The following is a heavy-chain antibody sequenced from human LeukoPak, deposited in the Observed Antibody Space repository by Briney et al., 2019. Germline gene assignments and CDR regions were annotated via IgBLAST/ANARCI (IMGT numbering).Heavy chain of an antibody. D-gene: IGHD3-22*01. CDR3: ARDRWYYYDSSGYWALNAFDI. CDR2: IYYSGST. V-gene: IGHV4-39*07. J-gene: IGHJ3*02. CDR1: GGSISSSSYY. Sequence: SETLSLTCTVSGGSISSSSYYWGWIRQPPGKGLEWIGSIYYSGSTYYNPSLKSRVTMSVDTSKNQFSLKLSSVTAADTAVYYCARDRWYYYDSSGYWALNAFDIWGQGTMVTVSS.